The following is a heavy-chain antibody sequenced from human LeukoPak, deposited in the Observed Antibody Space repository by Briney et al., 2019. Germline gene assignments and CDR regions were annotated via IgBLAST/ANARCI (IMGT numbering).Heavy chain of an antibody. D-gene: IGHD4-17*01. CDR2: IYYIGST. Sequence: SETLSLTCTVAGGSISSYYWSWIRQPPGKGLEWIGYIYYIGSTNYNPSLKSRVTISVDTSKNQFSLKLSSVPAADTAVYYCARVKTTVTTFSYYYYYMDVWGKGTTVTISS. J-gene: IGHJ6*03. V-gene: IGHV4-59*01. CDR3: ARVKTTVTTFSYYYYYMDV. CDR1: GGSISSYY.